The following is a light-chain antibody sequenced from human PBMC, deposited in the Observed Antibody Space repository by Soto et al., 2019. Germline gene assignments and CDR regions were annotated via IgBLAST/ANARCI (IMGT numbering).Light chain of an antibody. CDR3: CSYAGSSTLV. CDR1: SSDVGSYNL. V-gene: IGLV2-23*01. CDR2: EGS. Sequence: QSVLTRPASVSGSPGQSITISCTGTSSDVGSYNLVSWYQQHPGKAPKLMIYEGSQRPSGVSNRFSGSKSGNTASLTISGLQAEDEADYYCCSYAGSSTLVFGGGTKLTVL. J-gene: IGLJ2*01.